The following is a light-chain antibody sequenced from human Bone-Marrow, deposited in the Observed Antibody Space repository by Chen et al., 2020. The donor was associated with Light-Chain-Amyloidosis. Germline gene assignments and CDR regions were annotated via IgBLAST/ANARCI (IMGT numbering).Light chain of an antibody. CDR3: QQDGTSPLA. CDR2: GSS. J-gene: IGKJ4*01. V-gene: IGKV3-20*01. Sequence: DIVLTQSQGTLSLSPGERANLSCRASQTISSNYLTWYQQKFGQAPRLLIYGSSSRATGIPDRFTGSGSGTDFTLTISRLEPEDFAMYYCQQDGTSPLAFGGGTKVEIK. CDR1: QTISSNY.